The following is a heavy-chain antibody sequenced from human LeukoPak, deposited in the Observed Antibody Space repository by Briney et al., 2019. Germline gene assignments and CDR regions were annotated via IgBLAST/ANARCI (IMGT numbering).Heavy chain of an antibody. D-gene: IGHD5-18*01. CDR1: GGSFSGYY. CDR3: ARGSLYTYGL. Sequence: SETLSLTCAVYGGSFSGYYWTWIRQPPGKGLEWIGEINHSGSTNYNPSLKSRVTISLDTSKNQFSLKLSSVTAADTAMYYCARGSLYTYGLRGQGTLVTVSS. J-gene: IGHJ4*02. V-gene: IGHV4-34*01. CDR2: INHSGST.